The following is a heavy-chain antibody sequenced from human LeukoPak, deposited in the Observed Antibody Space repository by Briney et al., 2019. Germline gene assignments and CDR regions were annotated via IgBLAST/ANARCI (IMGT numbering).Heavy chain of an antibody. D-gene: IGHD3-16*02. CDR2: IYYSGST. V-gene: IGHV4-39*01. CDR3: AGHDPPVWGSYRPFDY. Sequence: SETLSLTCTVSGGSISSSSYYWGWIRQPPGKGLEWIGSIYYSGSTYYNPSLKSRVTISVDTSKNQFSLKLSSVTAADTAVYYCAGHDPPVWGSYRPFDYWGQGTLVTVSS. CDR1: GGSISSSSYY. J-gene: IGHJ4*02.